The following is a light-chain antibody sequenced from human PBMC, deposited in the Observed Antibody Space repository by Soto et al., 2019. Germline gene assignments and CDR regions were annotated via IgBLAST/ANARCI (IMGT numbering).Light chain of an antibody. J-gene: IGKJ3*01. CDR3: HQFGMSPFT. CDR2: GPS. V-gene: IGKV3-20*01. CDR1: QSVRGNY. Sequence: EVVLTQSPGTLSLSPGESATLSCRASQSVRGNYFAWYQQRPGQAPRLLVYGPSVRAAGIPDRFRGSGSRTDFKLTINTVEPEDFAVYYCHQFGMSPFTFGPGTTLDIK.